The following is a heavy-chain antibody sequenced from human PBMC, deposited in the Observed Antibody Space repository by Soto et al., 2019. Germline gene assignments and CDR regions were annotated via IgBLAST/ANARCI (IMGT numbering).Heavy chain of an antibody. Sequence: ASVKVSCKASGYTFTSYGISWVRQAPGQGLEWMGWISAYNGNTNYAQKLQGRVTMTTDTSTSTAYMELRSLRSDDTAVYYCARDSRYFDWLRHYHFDDWGQGTLVPVSS. V-gene: IGHV1-18*01. D-gene: IGHD3-9*01. J-gene: IGHJ4*02. CDR1: GYTFTSYG. CDR3: ARDSRYFDWLRHYHFDD. CDR2: ISAYNGNT.